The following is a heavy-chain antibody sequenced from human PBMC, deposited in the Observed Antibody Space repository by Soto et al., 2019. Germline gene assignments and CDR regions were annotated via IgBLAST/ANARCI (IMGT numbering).Heavy chain of an antibody. CDR1: GGAFIGYY. CDR2: MNHHVGP. CDR3: VRGVNMIVAGEGDAPDKYYFDA. Sequence: SETLSLTCAVSGGAFIGYYWSWNRQPPCQGLGLIGEMNHHVGPNQNPYFKRRDSISVETSKNQYSLKLRSVTAADTGVYSYVRGVNMIVAGEGDAPDKYYFDAWGQGTLVTVSS. D-gene: IGHD3-22*01. J-gene: IGHJ5*02. V-gene: IGHV4-34*01.